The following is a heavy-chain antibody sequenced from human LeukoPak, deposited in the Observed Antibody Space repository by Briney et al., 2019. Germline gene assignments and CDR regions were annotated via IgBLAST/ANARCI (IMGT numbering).Heavy chain of an antibody. V-gene: IGHV4-59*01. CDR3: ARAGTTVIHY. CDR1: GGSISTYY. D-gene: IGHD4-17*01. Sequence: SETLSLTCTVSGGSISTYYWSWIQQPPGKGLEWIGYIYYSGSTDYNPSLKSRATISVDTSQNQFSLKLSSVTAADTAVYYCARAGTTVIHYWGQGTLVTVSS. J-gene: IGHJ4*02. CDR2: IYYSGST.